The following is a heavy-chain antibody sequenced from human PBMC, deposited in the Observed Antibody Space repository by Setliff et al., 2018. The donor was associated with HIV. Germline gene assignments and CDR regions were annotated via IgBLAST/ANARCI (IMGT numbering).Heavy chain of an antibody. CDR3: SRLYGSGHYFAFDF. D-gene: IGHD3-10*01. Sequence: LSLTCTVSGDSIGTGTHYWAWIRQPPGKGLEWIGSLYGHSSTYYTKSLRGRVTISADTSKNQFSLRLSSVTALDTAVYYCSRLYGSGHYFAFDFWGQGALVTVSS. CDR1: GDSIGTGTHY. CDR2: LYGHSST. V-gene: IGHV4-39*01. J-gene: IGHJ4*02.